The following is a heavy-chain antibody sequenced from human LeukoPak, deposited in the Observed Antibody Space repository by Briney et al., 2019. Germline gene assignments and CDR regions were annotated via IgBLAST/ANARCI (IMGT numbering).Heavy chain of an antibody. Sequence: GGSLRLSCAASGFTFSSYAMHWVRQAPGKGLEWVAVISYDGSNKYYADSVKGRFTISRDNSKNTLYLQMNSLRAEDTAVYYCARAIQYYDDWSCLRTDAFDIWGQGTMVTVSS. J-gene: IGHJ3*02. CDR2: ISYDGSNK. CDR1: GFTFSSYA. D-gene: IGHD3-3*01. CDR3: ARAIQYYDDWSCLRTDAFDI. V-gene: IGHV3-30*04.